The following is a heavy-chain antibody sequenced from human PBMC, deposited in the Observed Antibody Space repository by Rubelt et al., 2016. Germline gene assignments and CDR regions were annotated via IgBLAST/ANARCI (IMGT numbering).Heavy chain of an antibody. CDR1: GFTFSSYA. Sequence: LVQPGGSLRLSCAASGFTFSSYAMSWVRQAPGKGLEWVSAISGSGGSTYYADSVKGRFTISRDNPESTLYLQMNSLRADDMAVYSCAKGVNSGSYNYFDSWGQGILVTVSS. CDR3: AKGVNSGSYNYFDS. CDR2: ISGSGGST. J-gene: IGHJ4*02. V-gene: IGHV3-23*01. D-gene: IGHD1-26*01.